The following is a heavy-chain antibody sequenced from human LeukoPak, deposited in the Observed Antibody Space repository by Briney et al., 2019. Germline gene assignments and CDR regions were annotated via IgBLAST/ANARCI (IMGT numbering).Heavy chain of an antibody. Sequence: SETLSLTCAVSVGSISGDNLWSWVRQAPGKGLEWIGEVDHSGRTNYNPSLKSRVTISEDKSKNQFSLIMSSVTAADTAVYYCAKGDRGGWLDFDSWGQGTLVTVSS. V-gene: IGHV4-4*02. CDR3: AKGDRGGWLDFDS. CDR2: VDHSGRT. D-gene: IGHD3-22*01. J-gene: IGHJ4*02. CDR1: VGSISGDNL.